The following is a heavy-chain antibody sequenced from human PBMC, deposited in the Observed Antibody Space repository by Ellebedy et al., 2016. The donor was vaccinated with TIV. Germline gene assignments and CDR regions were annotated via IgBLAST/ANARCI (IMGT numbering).Heavy chain of an antibody. V-gene: IGHV3-21*01. D-gene: IGHD3-10*01. J-gene: IGHJ5*02. Sequence: GESLKISXTASGFTFSDYNMNWVRQAPGKGLEWVSSITSTTDYIYYADSVKGRFTISRDNANNTLYLQMNSLRAEDTALYFCARDFRRASNWFDPWGQGTLVTVSS. CDR1: GFTFSDYN. CDR2: ITSTTDYI. CDR3: ARDFRRASNWFDP.